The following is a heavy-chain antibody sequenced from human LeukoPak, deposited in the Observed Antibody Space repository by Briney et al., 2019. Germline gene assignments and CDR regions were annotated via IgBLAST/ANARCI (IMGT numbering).Heavy chain of an antibody. J-gene: IGHJ5*02. CDR3: ARGIAEGNWFDP. D-gene: IGHD6-13*01. V-gene: IGHV1-46*01. CDR1: GYTFPSYF. CDR2: INPTGGST. Sequence: ASVKVSCKASGYTFPSYFMHWVRQAPGQGLEWMGIINPTGGSTTYAQKFQGRVTMTRDTSTSTVYMELSSLRSDDTAVYYCARGIAEGNWFDPWGQGTRVTVSS.